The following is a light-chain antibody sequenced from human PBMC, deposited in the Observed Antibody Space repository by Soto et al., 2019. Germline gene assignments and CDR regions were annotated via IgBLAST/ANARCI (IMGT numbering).Light chain of an antibody. Sequence: QSALTQPASVSGSPGQSITISCTGTSSDVGGYNYVSWYQQHPGKAPKLMIYDVSNRTSGVSDRFSGSKSGNTASLTISGLQAEDEADYDCSSYTSSSTSVVFGGGTKLTVL. CDR2: DVS. CDR3: SSYTSSSTSVV. V-gene: IGLV2-14*01. J-gene: IGLJ2*01. CDR1: SSDVGGYNY.